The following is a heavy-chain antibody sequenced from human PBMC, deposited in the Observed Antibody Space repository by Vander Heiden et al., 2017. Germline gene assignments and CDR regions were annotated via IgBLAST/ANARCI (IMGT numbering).Heavy chain of an antibody. J-gene: IGHJ4*02. Sequence: QVQLVQSGSEVKKPGAAVKVSCKASGCTLTSYGISWVRQAPGQGLEWMGWISTDNGNSKYTQKFQGRVTLTTDTSTSKAYMELRSLGSDDTALYYCARVGELTEGDLDSWGQVTLVTVS. D-gene: IGHD3-16*01. CDR1: GCTLTSYG. CDR2: ISTDNGNS. V-gene: IGHV1-18*01. CDR3: ARVGELTEGDLDS.